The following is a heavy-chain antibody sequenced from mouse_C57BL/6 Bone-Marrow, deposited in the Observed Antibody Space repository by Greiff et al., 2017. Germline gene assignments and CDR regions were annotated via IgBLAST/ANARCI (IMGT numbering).Heavy chain of an antibody. D-gene: IGHD1-1*01. CDR2: ISNGGGST. J-gene: IGHJ4*01. CDR1: GFTFSDYY. CDR3: ARHEIGVYCAMDY. Sequence: EVQLVESGGGLVQPGGSLKLSCAASGFTFSDYYMYWVRQTPEKRLEWVAYISNGGGSTYYPDTVKGRFTISRDNAKNTLYLQMSRLKSEDTAMYYCARHEIGVYCAMDYWGQGTSVTVSS. V-gene: IGHV5-12*01.